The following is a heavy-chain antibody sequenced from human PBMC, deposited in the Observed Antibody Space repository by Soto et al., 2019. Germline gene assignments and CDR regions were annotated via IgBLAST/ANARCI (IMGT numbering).Heavy chain of an antibody. Sequence: EVQLWESGGGLVQPGGSLRLSCAASGFTFSDYDMSWFRQAPGNGLECRSLISGTGVPTLYAGSVTGRFSVSRDNSKNALVLEMNELRVDDTAIYYCAKSFCSSSSCFLMCVDPCCPVTLVTVSS. V-gene: IGHV3-23*01. CDR1: GFTFSDYD. J-gene: IGHJ5*02. CDR2: ISGTGVPT. D-gene: IGHD2-2*01. CDR3: AKSFCSSSSCFLMCVDP.